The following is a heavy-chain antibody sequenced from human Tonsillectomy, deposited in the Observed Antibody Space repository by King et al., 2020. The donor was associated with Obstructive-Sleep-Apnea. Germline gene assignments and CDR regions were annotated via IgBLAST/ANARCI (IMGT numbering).Heavy chain of an antibody. CDR2: IWDDGRNN. J-gene: IGHJ4*02. CDR1: GFTCSSYG. Sequence: VQLVESGGGVVQPGGSLRLSCAASGFTCSSYGMHWVRQAPGKGLEWVTFIWDDGRNNNYADSVKGRFTISIDNSKNTLSLQMNSLRAEDTAGYYFAGARSLDQPNDYWGQGTLVTVSS. D-gene: IGHD1-1*01. V-gene: IGHV3-30*02. CDR3: AGARSLDQPNDY.